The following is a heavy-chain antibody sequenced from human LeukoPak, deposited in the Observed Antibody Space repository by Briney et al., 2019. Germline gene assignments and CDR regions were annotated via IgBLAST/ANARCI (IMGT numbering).Heavy chain of an antibody. CDR1: GGSISSSNW. V-gene: IGHV4-4*02. J-gene: IGHJ4*02. CDR3: ARSWYGGSYYFDY. D-gene: IGHD6-13*01. Sequence: SGTLSLTCAVSGGSISSSNWWSWVRQPPGKGLEWIGEIYHSGSTNYNPSLKSRVTISVDKSKNQFSLKLSSVAAADTAVYYCARSWYGGSYYFDYWGQGTLVTVSS. CDR2: IYHSGST.